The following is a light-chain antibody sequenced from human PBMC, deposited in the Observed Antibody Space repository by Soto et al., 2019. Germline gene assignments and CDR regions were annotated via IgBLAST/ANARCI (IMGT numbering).Light chain of an antibody. CDR2: DVS. CDR1: SSDVGGYNY. Sequence: QSALTQPRSVSGSPGQPVTISCTGTSSDVGGYNYVSWYQQHPGKAPKLIIYDVSKWPSGVPDRFSGSKSGYTASLTISGLQAEDEADYYCCSYAGSSTGVFGGGTKVTVL. CDR3: CSYAGSSTGV. J-gene: IGLJ3*02. V-gene: IGLV2-11*01.